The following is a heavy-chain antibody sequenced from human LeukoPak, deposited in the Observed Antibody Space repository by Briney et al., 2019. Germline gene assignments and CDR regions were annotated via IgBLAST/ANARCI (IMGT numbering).Heavy chain of an antibody. CDR1: GGSFSGYY. CDR3: ARAGATGFDI. J-gene: IGHJ3*02. CDR2: INHSGST. D-gene: IGHD7-27*01. V-gene: IGHV4-34*01. Sequence: PSETLSLTCAVYGGSFSGYYWSWIRQPPGKELEWIGEINHSGSTNYNPSLKSRVTISVDTSKNQFSLKLSSVTAADTAVYYCARAGATGFDIWGQGTMVTVSS.